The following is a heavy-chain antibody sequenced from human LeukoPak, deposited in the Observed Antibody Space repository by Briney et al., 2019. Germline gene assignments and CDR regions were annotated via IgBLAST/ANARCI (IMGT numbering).Heavy chain of an antibody. D-gene: IGHD2-2*01. J-gene: IGHJ6*02. V-gene: IGHV3-30-3*01. CDR2: ISYDGSNK. Sequence: GGSLRLSCVGSGFTFSSYAMHWVRQAPGKGLEWVAVISYDGSNKYYADSVKGRFTISRDNSKNTLYLQMNSLRAEDTAVYYCARAQFTMRFYYGMDVWGQGTTVTVSS. CDR1: GFTFSSYA. CDR3: ARAQFTMRFYYGMDV.